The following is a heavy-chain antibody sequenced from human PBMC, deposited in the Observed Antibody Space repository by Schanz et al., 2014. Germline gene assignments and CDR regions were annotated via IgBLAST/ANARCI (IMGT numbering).Heavy chain of an antibody. CDR3: ARDSRPNCDVLTAYYSIDY. J-gene: IGHJ4*02. CDR2: ISRSGSYI. Sequence: EVQLVESGGGLVKPGGSLRLSCEASDFTFSSYKMNWVRQAPGKGLEWVSSISRSGSYIHYADSVKGRFTISRDNAKNTQDLQMNSLRAEDTAMYYCARDSRPNCDVLTAYYSIDYWGQGTLVTVSS. CDR1: DFTFSSYK. D-gene: IGHD3-9*01. V-gene: IGHV3-21*01.